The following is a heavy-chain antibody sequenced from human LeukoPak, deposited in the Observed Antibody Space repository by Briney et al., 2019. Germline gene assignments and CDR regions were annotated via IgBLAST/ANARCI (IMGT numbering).Heavy chain of an antibody. D-gene: IGHD6-6*01. V-gene: IGHV4-38-2*01. Sequence: SETLSLTCAVSGYSISSGYYWGWIRQPPGKGLEWIGSIYHSGSTYYSPSLKSRVTISVDTSKNQFSLKLSSVTAADTAVYYCASLEYSSSAGGYWGQGTLVTVSS. CDR2: IYHSGST. J-gene: IGHJ4*02. CDR3: ASLEYSSSAGGY. CDR1: GYSISSGYY.